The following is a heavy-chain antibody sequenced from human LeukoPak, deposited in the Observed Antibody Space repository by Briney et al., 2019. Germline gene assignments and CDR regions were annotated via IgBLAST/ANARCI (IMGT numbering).Heavy chain of an antibody. CDR2: INTNTGNP. CDR1: GYTFTGYY. D-gene: IGHD6-13*01. Sequence: AASVKVSCKASGYTFTGYYIHWVRQAPGQGLEWMGWINTNTGNPTYAQGFTGRFVFSLDTSVSTAYLQISSLKAEDTAVYYCARDSAPSSSWIDNWFDPWGQGTLVTVSS. J-gene: IGHJ5*02. V-gene: IGHV7-4-1*02. CDR3: ARDSAPSSSWIDNWFDP.